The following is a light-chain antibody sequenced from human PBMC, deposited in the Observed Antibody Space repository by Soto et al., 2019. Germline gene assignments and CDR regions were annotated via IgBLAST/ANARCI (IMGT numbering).Light chain of an antibody. CDR1: SSDVGNYKY. Sequence: SALAQPDSVYVSPEQSITISFTGTSSDVGNYKYVSWYQQHPGKAPKLMIYEVSNRPSGVSNRFSGSKSGNTASLTISGLQAEEETDYYCFSYTSSANYVFGTGTKVTVL. CDR3: FSYTSSANYV. CDR2: EVS. J-gene: IGLJ1*01. V-gene: IGLV2-14*01.